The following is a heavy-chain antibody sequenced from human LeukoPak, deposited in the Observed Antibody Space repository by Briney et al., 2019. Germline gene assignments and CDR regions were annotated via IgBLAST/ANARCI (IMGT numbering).Heavy chain of an antibody. Sequence: ASVKVSCKASGYTFTSYCMHWVRQASGQGLEWMGIINPSGGSTSYAQKFQGRVTMTRDMSTSTDYMELSSLRSEDTAVYYCARDNSVEDTAWWFDPWGQGTLVTVSS. CDR3: ARDNSVEDTAWWFDP. V-gene: IGHV1-46*01. D-gene: IGHD4-23*01. CDR2: INPSGGST. CDR1: GYTFTSYC. J-gene: IGHJ5*02.